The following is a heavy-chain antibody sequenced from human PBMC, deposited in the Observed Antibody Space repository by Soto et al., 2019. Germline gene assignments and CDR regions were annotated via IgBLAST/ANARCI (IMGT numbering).Heavy chain of an antibody. V-gene: IGHV3-48*01. J-gene: IGHJ5*02. D-gene: IGHD4-17*01. CDR2: ISSSSITI. CDR1: GFTFSSYS. CDR3: AREGGDLNWFDP. Sequence: EVQLVESGGGLVQPGGSLRLSCAASGFTFSSYSMNWVRQAPGKGLEWVSYISSSSITIYYSDSVKGRFTTSRDNAKNSLYLQMNSLRAEDTAVYYCAREGGDLNWFDPWGQGTLVTVSS.